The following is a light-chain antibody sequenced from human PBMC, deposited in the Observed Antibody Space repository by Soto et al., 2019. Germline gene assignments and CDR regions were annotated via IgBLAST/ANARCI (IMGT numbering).Light chain of an antibody. V-gene: IGLV2-14*01. J-gene: IGLJ2*01. CDR2: EVT. CDR1: SNDVGDYNY. CDR3: ILYTTTTTPHVV. Sequence: QSALTQPASVSGSPGQSITISGTGTSNDVGDYNYVSWYQQHPGKAPKLMIYEVTNRPSGVSNRFSGSKSGNTASLTISGLQAEDEADYYCILYTTTTTPHVVFGGGTKVTVL.